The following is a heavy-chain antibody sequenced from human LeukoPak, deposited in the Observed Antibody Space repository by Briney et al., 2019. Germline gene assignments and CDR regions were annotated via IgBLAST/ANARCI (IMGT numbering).Heavy chain of an antibody. CDR3: ATEGEESGAFEN. Sequence: GGSLRLSCAASGFTFTRYGMHWVRQAPGKGLEWVAVISYDGSIKYYAGSVKDRFTISKDNSKNTLYLQMNSLRDEDTAVYYCATEGEESGAFENWGQGTLVTVSP. CDR1: GFTFTRYG. V-gene: IGHV3-30*03. CDR2: ISYDGSIK. D-gene: IGHD1-26*01. J-gene: IGHJ4*02.